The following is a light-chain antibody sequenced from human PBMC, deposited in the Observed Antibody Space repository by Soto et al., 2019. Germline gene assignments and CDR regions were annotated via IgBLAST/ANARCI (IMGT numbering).Light chain of an antibody. CDR2: DAS. CDR3: QQYNNYFSWT. J-gene: IGKJ1*01. Sequence: DIQMTQSPSTLSASVGDRVTITCRASQSISIWLTWYQQKPGKAPNILIYDASTLVSGVPSRFSGSGSGTEFTLTISSLQPDDFATYYCQQYNNYFSWTFGQGTKVDIK. CDR1: QSISIW. V-gene: IGKV1-5*01.